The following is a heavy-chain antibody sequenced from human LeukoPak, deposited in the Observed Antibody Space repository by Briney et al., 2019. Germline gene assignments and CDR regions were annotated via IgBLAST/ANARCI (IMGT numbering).Heavy chain of an antibody. CDR3: ARHSITMIVAFDY. D-gene: IGHD3-22*01. CDR2: IYPGDSDT. V-gene: IGHV5-51*01. Sequence: GESLKISCKGSGYSFTSYLIGWVCPMPGKGLEWMGIIYPGDSDTRYSPSFQGQVTISADKSISTAYLQWSSLKASDTAMYYCARHSITMIVAFDYWGQGTLVTVSS. CDR1: GYSFTSYL. J-gene: IGHJ4*02.